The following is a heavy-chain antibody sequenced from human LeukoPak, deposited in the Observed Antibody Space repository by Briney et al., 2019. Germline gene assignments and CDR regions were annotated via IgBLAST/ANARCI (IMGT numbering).Heavy chain of an antibody. CDR1: GVSISSYY. V-gene: IGHV4-59*01. Sequence: PSETLSLTCPVSGVSISSYYWSWIRQTPGKGLEWIGFVDYSGSANYNPSLKSRVTISVDTFKTQFSLKLSSVTAADTAVYYCARHRRNYGMDVWGQGTTVTVSS. J-gene: IGHJ6*02. CDR3: ARHRRNYGMDV. CDR2: VDYSGSA.